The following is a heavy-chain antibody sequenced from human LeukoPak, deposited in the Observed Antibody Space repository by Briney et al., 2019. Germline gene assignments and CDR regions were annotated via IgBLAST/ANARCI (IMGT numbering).Heavy chain of an antibody. Sequence: GASVKVSCKASGYTFTSYDINWVRQATGQGLEWMGWMNPNSGNTGYAQKFQGRVTITRNTSISTAYMELSSLRSEDTAVYYCARALNYYGSGSYYPNYYYMDVWGKGTTVTVSS. CDR1: GYTFTSYD. D-gene: IGHD3-10*01. V-gene: IGHV1-8*03. J-gene: IGHJ6*03. CDR3: ARALNYYGSGSYYPNYYYMDV. CDR2: MNPNSGNT.